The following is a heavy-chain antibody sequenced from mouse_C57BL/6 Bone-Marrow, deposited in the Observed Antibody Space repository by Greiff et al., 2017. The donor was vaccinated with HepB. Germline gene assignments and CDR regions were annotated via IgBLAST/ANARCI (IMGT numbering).Heavy chain of an antibody. CDR2: IYPGSGST. D-gene: IGHD1-1*01. CDR3: ARSTYYYGSSSSHWYFDV. CDR1: GYTFTSYW. J-gene: IGHJ1*03. V-gene: IGHV1-55*01. Sequence: VQLQQPGAELVKPGASVKMSCKASGYTFTSYWITWVKQRPGQGLEWIGDIYPGSGSTNYNEKFKSKATLTVDTSSSTAYMQLSSLTSEDSAVYYCARSTYYYGSSSSHWYFDVWGTGTTVTVSS.